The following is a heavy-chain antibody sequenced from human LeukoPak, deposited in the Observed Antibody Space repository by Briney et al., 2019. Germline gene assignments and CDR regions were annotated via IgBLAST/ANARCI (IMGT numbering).Heavy chain of an antibody. V-gene: IGHV4-59*01. Sequence: SETLALTCTVSGGSISSYYWSWIRQPPGKGLEWVGRIYYSGSTNYNPSLKSRVTILVDTSKNQFSLKLSSVTAADTAVYYCARGRDSSGYYAGDDAFDIWGQGTMVTVSS. CDR3: ARGRDSSGYYAGDDAFDI. J-gene: IGHJ3*02. D-gene: IGHD3-22*01. CDR1: GGSISSYY. CDR2: IYYSGST.